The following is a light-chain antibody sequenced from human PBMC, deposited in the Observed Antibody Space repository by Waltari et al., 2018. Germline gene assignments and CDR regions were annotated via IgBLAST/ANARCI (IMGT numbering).Light chain of an antibody. CDR2: DAS. CDR3: QQRSNWPPALT. J-gene: IGKJ4*01. CDR1: QSVSSY. Sequence: EIVLTQSPVTLSLSPGERATLPCRASQSVSSYLTWYQQTPGQAPRLLIYDASNRATGIPARFRGSGSGTDFTLTISSLEPEDFAVYYCQQRSNWPPALTFGGGTKVEVK. V-gene: IGKV3-11*01.